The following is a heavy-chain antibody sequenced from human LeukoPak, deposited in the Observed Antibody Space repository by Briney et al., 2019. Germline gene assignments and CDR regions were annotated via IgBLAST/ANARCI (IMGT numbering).Heavy chain of an antibody. CDR3: ASQGYSYGSNPLNWFDP. V-gene: IGHV3-9*01. CDR2: ISWNSGSI. CDR1: GFTFDDYA. Sequence: PGGSLRLSCAASGFTFDDYAMHWVRQAPGKGLGWVSGISWNSGSIGYADSVKGRFTISRDNSKNTLYLQMNSLRAEDTAVYYCASQGYSYGSNPLNWFDPWGQGTLVTVSS. J-gene: IGHJ5*02. D-gene: IGHD5-18*01.